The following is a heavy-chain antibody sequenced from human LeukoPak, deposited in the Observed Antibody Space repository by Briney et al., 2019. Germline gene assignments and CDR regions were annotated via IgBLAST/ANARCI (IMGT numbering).Heavy chain of an antibody. V-gene: IGHV3-23*01. CDR2: LSGSGGRT. CDR3: AKDFPSGRQPGGRTY. D-gene: IGHD2-15*01. CDR1: GFSFRNYA. J-gene: IGHJ4*02. Sequence: GGSLRLSSAASGFSFRNYAMSWVRQAPGKGLEWVSALSGSGGRTYYADSVMGRFTISRDNSKNTLSLQMNSLRAEDTAVYYCAKDFPSGRQPGGRTYWGQGTLVTVSS.